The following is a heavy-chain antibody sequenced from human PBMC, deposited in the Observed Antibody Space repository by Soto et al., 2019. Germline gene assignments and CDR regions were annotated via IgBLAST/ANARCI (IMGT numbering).Heavy chain of an antibody. D-gene: IGHD1-1*01. J-gene: IGHJ4*02. Sequence: QVQLQESGPGLVKPSQTLSLTCTVSGDSISSGDYYLSWIRQPPGKGLEWIGYIYYTGITKYNPSLKSRLTISVDTSKNQFSLKVTSVTAADTAMYYSARHYNVPDYWGQGTLVTVSS. V-gene: IGHV4-30-4*01. CDR2: IYYTGIT. CDR1: GDSISSGDYY. CDR3: ARHYNVPDY.